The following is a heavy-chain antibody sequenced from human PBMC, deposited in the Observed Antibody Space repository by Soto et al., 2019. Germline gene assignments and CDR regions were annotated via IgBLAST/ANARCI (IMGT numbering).Heavy chain of an antibody. CDR3: AKEEMATIDY. J-gene: IGHJ4*02. Sequence: GGSLRLSCAASGFTFSHYGIQWVRQAPGKGLEWLATISYDGSNKYYADSVKGRFTISRDNSKDTLFLQMNSLRAEDTAVYFCAKEEMATIDYWGQGSLVTVSS. V-gene: IGHV3-30*18. CDR2: ISYDGSNK. CDR1: GFTFSHYG.